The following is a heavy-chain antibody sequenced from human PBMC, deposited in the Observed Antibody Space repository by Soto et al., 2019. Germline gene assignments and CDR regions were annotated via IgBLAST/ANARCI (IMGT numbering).Heavy chain of an antibody. D-gene: IGHD2-2*01. Sequence: SGPTLVKPTQTLTLTCTFSGFSLSTSGVGVGWIRQPPGKALEWLALIYWNDDKRYSPSLKSRLTITKDTSKNQVVLTMTNMDPVDTATYYCAHSSRGYCSSTSCYDVFDYWGQGTLVTVSS. J-gene: IGHJ4*02. V-gene: IGHV2-5*01. CDR2: IYWNDDK. CDR1: GFSLSTSGVG. CDR3: AHSSRGYCSSTSCYDVFDY.